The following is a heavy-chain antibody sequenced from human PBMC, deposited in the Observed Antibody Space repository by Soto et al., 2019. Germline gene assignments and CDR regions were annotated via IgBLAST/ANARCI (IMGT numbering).Heavy chain of an antibody. CDR2: IIPIFGTA. D-gene: IGHD2-8*01. CDR1: GGTFSSYA. V-gene: IGHV1-69*13. Sequence: SVKVSCKASGGTFSSYAISWVRQAPGQGLEWMGGIIPIFGTANYAQKFQGRVTITADESTSTAYMELSSLRSEDTAVYYCARVSGYCTNGVCPYYYYGMDVWGQGTTVTVSS. J-gene: IGHJ6*02. CDR3: ARVSGYCTNGVCPYYYYGMDV.